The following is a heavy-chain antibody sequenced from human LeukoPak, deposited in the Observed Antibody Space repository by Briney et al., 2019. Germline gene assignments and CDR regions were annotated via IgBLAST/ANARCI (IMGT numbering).Heavy chain of an antibody. CDR2: IYHSGST. CDR1: GGSISSGGYS. Sequence: SETLSLTCAVSGGSISSGGYSWSWIRQPPGKGLEWIGYIYHSGSTYYNPSLKSHVTISVDRSKNQFSLKLSSVTAADTAVYYCARAADRVTIFGVALNWFDPWGQGTLVTVSS. V-gene: IGHV4-30-2*01. CDR3: ARAADRVTIFGVALNWFDP. D-gene: IGHD3-3*01. J-gene: IGHJ5*02.